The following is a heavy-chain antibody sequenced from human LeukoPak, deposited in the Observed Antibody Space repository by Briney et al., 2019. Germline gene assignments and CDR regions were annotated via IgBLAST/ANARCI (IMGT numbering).Heavy chain of an antibody. Sequence: SETLSLTCAVYGGSFSGYYWSWIRQPPGKGLEWIGEINHSGSTNYNPSPKSRVTISVDTSKDQFSLKLSSVTAADTAVYYCARGDANYDFWSGYYTSYYYMDVWGKGTTVTVSS. CDR2: INHSGST. CDR3: ARGDANYDFWSGYYTSYYYMDV. V-gene: IGHV4-34*01. CDR1: GGSFSGYY. D-gene: IGHD3-3*01. J-gene: IGHJ6*03.